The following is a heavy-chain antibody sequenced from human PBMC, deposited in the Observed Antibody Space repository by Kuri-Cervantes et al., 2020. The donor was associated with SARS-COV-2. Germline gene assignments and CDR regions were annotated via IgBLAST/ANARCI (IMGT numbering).Heavy chain of an antibody. Sequence: GGSLRLSCAASGFTFSSYGMHWVRQAPGKGLEWVAVIWYDGSNKYYADSVKGRFTISRDNSKNTLYLQMNSLRAEDTAVYYCARIDAVAGDFDYWGQGTLVTVSS. V-gene: IGHV3-33*01. CDR1: GFTFSSYG. J-gene: IGHJ4*02. CDR2: IWYDGSNK. D-gene: IGHD6-19*01. CDR3: ARIDAVAGDFDY.